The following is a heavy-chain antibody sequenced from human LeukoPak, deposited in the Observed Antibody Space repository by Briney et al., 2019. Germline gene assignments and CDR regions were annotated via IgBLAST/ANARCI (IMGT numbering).Heavy chain of an antibody. J-gene: IGHJ4*02. V-gene: IGHV3-74*01. Sequence: GGSLRLSCTASGFSFSGHWMRWARQLPGKGLVWVSRISTTGSTTSYADSVKGRFTVSRDNDKNTLYLQVKNLRAEDTAVYYCARGPNSNWSGLDFWGQGTLLTVSS. CDR1: GFSFSGHW. CDR2: ISTTGSTT. D-gene: IGHD6-6*01. CDR3: ARGPNSNWSGLDF.